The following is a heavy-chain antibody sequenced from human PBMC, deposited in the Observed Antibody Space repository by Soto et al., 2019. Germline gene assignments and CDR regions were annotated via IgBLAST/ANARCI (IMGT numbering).Heavy chain of an antibody. D-gene: IGHD6-19*01. V-gene: IGHV1-18*01. Sequence: GASVKVSCKASGYTFTIYGIIWVRQAPGQGLEWMGWISAYNGNTNYAQKLQGRVTMTTDTSTSTAYMELRSLRSDDTAVYYCARDPKRYSSGWYNWFDPWGQGTLVTVSS. CDR3: ARDPKRYSSGWYNWFDP. J-gene: IGHJ5*02. CDR2: ISAYNGNT. CDR1: GYTFTIYG.